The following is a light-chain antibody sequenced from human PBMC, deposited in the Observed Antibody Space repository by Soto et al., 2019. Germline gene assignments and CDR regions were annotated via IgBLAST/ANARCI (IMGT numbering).Light chain of an antibody. Sequence: EIVLTQSPGTLSLSPGETATLSCRVSQSVSRGYLAWYQQKPGQAPRLLIYGASSRATGIPDRFSGSGSGTDFTLTISRLEPEDFAVYYCQQYGSSPLITFGQGTRLEIK. CDR2: GAS. CDR3: QQYGSSPLIT. CDR1: QSVSRGY. J-gene: IGKJ5*01. V-gene: IGKV3-20*01.